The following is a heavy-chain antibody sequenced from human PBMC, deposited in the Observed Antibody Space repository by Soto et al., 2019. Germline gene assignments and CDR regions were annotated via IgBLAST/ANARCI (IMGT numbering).Heavy chain of an antibody. CDR2: INPSGGST. CDR1: GYTFTSYY. Sequence: GASVKVSCKASGYTFTSYYMHWVRQAPGQGLEWMGIINPSGGSTSYAQKFQGRVTMARDTSTSTVYMELSSLRSEDTAVYYCAREPVSGEWELLRGAFDIWGQGTMVTVSS. D-gene: IGHD1-26*01. CDR3: AREPVSGEWELLRGAFDI. J-gene: IGHJ3*02. V-gene: IGHV1-46*01.